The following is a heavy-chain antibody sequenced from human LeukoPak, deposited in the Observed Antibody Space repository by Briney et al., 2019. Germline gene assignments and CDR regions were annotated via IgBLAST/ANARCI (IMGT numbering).Heavy chain of an antibody. CDR1: GFTFSSYA. J-gene: IGHJ4*02. CDR3: AKARAVAGGALNY. Sequence: PGGSLRLSCAASGFTFSSYAMSWVRQAPGKGLEWVSVISGSGDGTYYADSVKGRFTISRDNSKNTLYLQMNSLGAEDTAVYYCAKARAVAGGALNYWGQGTLVTASS. D-gene: IGHD6-19*01. V-gene: IGHV3-23*01. CDR2: ISGSGDGT.